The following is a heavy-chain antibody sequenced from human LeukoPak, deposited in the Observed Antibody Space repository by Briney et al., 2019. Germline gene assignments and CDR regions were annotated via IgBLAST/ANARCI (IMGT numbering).Heavy chain of an antibody. J-gene: IGHJ4*02. CDR3: ARGYSNYFDY. Sequence: SVKVSCKASGGTFSSYAISWVRQAPGQGLEWMGRIIPILGIANYAQKFQGRVTITTDESTSTAYMELSSLRSEDTAVYYCARGYSNYFDYWGQGTLVTVSS. CDR2: IIPILGIA. V-gene: IGHV1-69*04. CDR1: GGTFSSYA. D-gene: IGHD4-11*01.